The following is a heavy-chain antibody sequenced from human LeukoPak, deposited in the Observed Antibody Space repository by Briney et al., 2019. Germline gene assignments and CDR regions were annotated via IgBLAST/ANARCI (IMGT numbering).Heavy chain of an antibody. D-gene: IGHD1-26*01. J-gene: IGHJ6*02. Sequence: PGGSLRLSCAASGFTFSSYDMHWVRQATGKGLEWVSAIGTAGDTYYPGSVKGRFTISRENAKNSLYLQMNSLRAGDTAVYYCARNAGTISGSYGYGMDVWGQGTTVTVSS. CDR3: ARNAGTISGSYGYGMDV. V-gene: IGHV3-13*01. CDR1: GFTFSSYD. CDR2: IGTAGDT.